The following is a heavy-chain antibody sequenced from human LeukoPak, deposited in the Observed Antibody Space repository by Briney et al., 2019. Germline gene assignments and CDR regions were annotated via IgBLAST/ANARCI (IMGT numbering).Heavy chain of an antibody. CDR1: GYTFTGYY. D-gene: IGHD3-22*01. CDR3: ARAHYDSSGYYFDY. J-gene: IGHJ4*02. V-gene: IGHV1-2*02. Sequence: GASVKVSCKASGYTFTGYYMHWVRQAPGQGLEWMGWINPNSGGTNYAQKFQGRVTMTRDTSISTAYMELSRLRSDDTAVYYYARAHYDSSGYYFDYWGQGTLVTVSS. CDR2: INPNSGGT.